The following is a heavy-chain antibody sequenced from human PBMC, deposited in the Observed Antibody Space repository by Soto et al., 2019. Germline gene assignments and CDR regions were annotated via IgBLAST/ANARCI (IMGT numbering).Heavy chain of an antibody. V-gene: IGHV4-59*01. Sequence: SETLSLTCTVSGGSISSYYWSWIRQPPGKGVEWIGYIHYSASTNYNPSLKSRVAVSVDTSKNQFSLRLSSVTAADTAVYYCANRYYDGSGYLHDYWGQGILVTVSS. J-gene: IGHJ4*02. D-gene: IGHD3-22*01. CDR1: GGSISSYY. CDR2: IHYSAST. CDR3: ANRYYDGSGYLHDY.